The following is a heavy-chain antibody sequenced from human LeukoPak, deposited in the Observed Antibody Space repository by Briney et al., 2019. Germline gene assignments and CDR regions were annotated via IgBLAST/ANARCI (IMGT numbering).Heavy chain of an antibody. D-gene: IGHD5-18*01. J-gene: IGHJ6*02. Sequence: SETLSLTCAVYGGSFSGYYWSWIRQPPGKGLEWIGYIYYSGSTYYNPSLKSRVTISVDTSKNQFSLKLSSVTAADTAVYYCARVGRYSQSPRSYYYGMDVWGQGTTVTVSS. CDR3: ARVGRYSQSPRSYYYGMDV. V-gene: IGHV4-30-4*08. CDR1: GGSFSGYY. CDR2: IYYSGST.